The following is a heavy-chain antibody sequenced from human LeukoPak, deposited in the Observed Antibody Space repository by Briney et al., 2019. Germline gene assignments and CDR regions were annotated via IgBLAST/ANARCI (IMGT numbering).Heavy chain of an antibody. Sequence: SETLSLTCTVSGGSISSSSYYWGWIRQPPGKGLEWVGSIYYSGSTYYNPSLKSRVTISVDTSKNQFSLKLSSVTAADTAVYSCARLLTVTTLDAFDIWGQGTMVTVSS. CDR2: IYYSGST. J-gene: IGHJ3*02. CDR1: GGSISSSSYY. CDR3: ARLLTVTTLDAFDI. V-gene: IGHV4-39*01. D-gene: IGHD4-17*01.